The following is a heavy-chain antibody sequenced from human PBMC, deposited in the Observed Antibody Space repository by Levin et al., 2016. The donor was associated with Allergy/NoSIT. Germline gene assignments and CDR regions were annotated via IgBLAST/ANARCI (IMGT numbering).Heavy chain of an antibody. CDR3: ARDGGRSGGLLWFGETANYGMDV. J-gene: IGHJ6*02. Sequence: WVRQAPGQRLEWMGWINAGNGNTKYSQKFQGRVTITRDTSASTAYMELSSLRSEDTAVYYCARDGGRSGGLLWFGETANYGMDVWGQGTTVTVSS. V-gene: IGHV1-3*01. CDR2: INAGNGNT. D-gene: IGHD3-10*01.